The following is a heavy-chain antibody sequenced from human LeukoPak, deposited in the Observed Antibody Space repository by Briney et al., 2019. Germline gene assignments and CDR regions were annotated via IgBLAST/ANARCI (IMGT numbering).Heavy chain of an antibody. J-gene: IGHJ6*02. CDR3: ARDDVAGTAYYYYGMDV. CDR1: GFTFSSYA. V-gene: IGHV3-30*04. Sequence: GGSLRLSYAASGFTFSSYAMHWVRQAPGKGLEWVAVISYDGSNKYYADSVKGRFTISRDNSKNTLYLQMNSLRAEDTAVYYCARDDVAGTAYYYYGMDVWGQGTTVTVSS. CDR2: ISYDGSNK. D-gene: IGHD6-19*01.